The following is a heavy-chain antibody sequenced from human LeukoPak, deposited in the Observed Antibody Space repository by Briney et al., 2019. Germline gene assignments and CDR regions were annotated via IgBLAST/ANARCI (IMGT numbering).Heavy chain of an antibody. D-gene: IGHD3-10*01. J-gene: IGHJ3*02. V-gene: IGHV3-7*01. CDR2: TGQTGIEN. CDR3: AREGDAFDI. CDR1: GSTFNRHR. Sequence: GGSLRLSCTASGSTFNRHRISWIRQAPGEGLEWVANTGQTGIENYYVDSVKGRFTISRDNTKDSVFPQMNSLRAEDTAVYYCAREGDAFDIWGQGTKVTVSS.